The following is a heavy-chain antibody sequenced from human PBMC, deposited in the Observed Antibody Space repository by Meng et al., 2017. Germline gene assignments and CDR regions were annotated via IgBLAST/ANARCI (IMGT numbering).Heavy chain of an antibody. Sequence: VQVWEAGAVLVQHGVSLRLSCADSGFTFNNYWMHWVRRVPGKGLVWVSRLSGDGSITNYADSVQGRFTISRDNAKHTLYLQMNSLRPEVTAVYYCLDEAPRSDYWGQGSLVTVSS. CDR1: GFTFNNYW. CDR2: LSGDGSIT. V-gene: IGHV3-74*01. J-gene: IGHJ4*02. CDR3: LDEAPRSDY. D-gene: IGHD1-1*01.